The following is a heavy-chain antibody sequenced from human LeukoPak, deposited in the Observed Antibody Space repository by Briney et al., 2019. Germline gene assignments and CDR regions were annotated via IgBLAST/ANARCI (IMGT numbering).Heavy chain of an antibody. Sequence: GGSLRLSCAASGFTFSSYAMHWVRQAPGKGLEWVAVISYDGSNKYYADSVKGRFTISRDNSKNTLYLQMSSLRADDTAVYYCARDGDRDGYNYGDGYDAFDIWGQGTMVTVSS. CDR1: GFTFSSYA. CDR3: ARDGDRDGYNYGDGYDAFDI. J-gene: IGHJ3*02. CDR2: ISYDGSNK. D-gene: IGHD5-24*01. V-gene: IGHV3-30*14.